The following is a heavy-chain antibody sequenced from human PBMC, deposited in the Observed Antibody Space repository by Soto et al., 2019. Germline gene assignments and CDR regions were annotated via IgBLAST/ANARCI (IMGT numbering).Heavy chain of an antibody. CDR3: ARWNLAGPTIDAFDL. V-gene: IGHV3-33*01. CDR1: GFTFSRNG. Sequence: QEQLVESGGGVVQPGRSLRLSCAASGFTFSRNGMHWIRQAPGKGLAWVAIIWYHGNKENYADSVRGRFTISRDNSKNTVYLQMDSLRVEDTAVYYCARWNLAGPTIDAFDLWGQGTLVTVSS. CDR2: IWYHGNKE. J-gene: IGHJ3*01. D-gene: IGHD5-12*01.